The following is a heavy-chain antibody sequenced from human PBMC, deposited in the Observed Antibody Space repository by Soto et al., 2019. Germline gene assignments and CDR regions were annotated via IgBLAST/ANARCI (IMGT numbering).Heavy chain of an antibody. CDR3: ARVDYYGAGTYLFDY. D-gene: IGHD3-10*01. CDR2: ISDSGST. V-gene: IGHV4-59*01. J-gene: IGHJ4*02. Sequence: ASETLSLTCTVSGASMGRYYWSWIRQSPGKGLEWIGYISDSGSTNYSPSLRSRVTISLETSKSQFSLKLSSVTVADTAVYYCARVDYYGAGTYLFDYWGPGTLVTVSS. CDR1: GASMGRYY.